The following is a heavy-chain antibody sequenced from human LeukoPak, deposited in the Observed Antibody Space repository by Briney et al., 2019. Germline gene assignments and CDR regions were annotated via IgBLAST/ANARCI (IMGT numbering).Heavy chain of an antibody. CDR2: IYHSGST. CDR1: GGSISSYY. V-gene: IGHV4-39*01. D-gene: IGHD3-16*01. CDR3: ARATYYVWGSYLSVDY. J-gene: IGHJ4*02. Sequence: PSETLSLTCTVSGGSISSYYWGWIRQAPGKGLEWIGNIYHSGSTYYNPSLKSRVTISVDTSKNQFSLKLNSVTAADTAVYYCARATYYVWGSYLSVDYWGQGSLVTVSS.